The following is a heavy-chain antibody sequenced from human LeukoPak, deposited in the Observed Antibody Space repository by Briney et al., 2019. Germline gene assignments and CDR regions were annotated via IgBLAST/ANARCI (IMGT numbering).Heavy chain of an antibody. J-gene: IGHJ3*02. CDR3: ATSGTAESAFDI. V-gene: IGHV1-2*04. Sequence: ASVKVSCKDSGYTFTGYYLHWARQAPGQGREWMGWINPNSGGTNYAQKFQGWVTMTRDTSISTAYMELSRLTSDDTAVYYCATSGTAESAFDIWGQGTLVTVSS. D-gene: IGHD1-7*01. CDR2: INPNSGGT. CDR1: GYTFTGYY.